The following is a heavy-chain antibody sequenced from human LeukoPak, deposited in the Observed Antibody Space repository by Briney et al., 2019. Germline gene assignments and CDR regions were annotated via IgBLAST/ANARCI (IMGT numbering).Heavy chain of an antibody. J-gene: IGHJ4*02. CDR3: ARYISGSGFDY. D-gene: IGHD6-25*01. Sequence: SDTLSLLCSLSGHPLWRSGYFWRSVRRPRGGGLEWIGTIYYSGSTYYNPSLKSRLTISVDTCRNQFSLKLSSVTTADTAVYYCARYISGSGFDYWGQGTLVTVSS. V-gene: IGHV4-39*01. CDR1: GHPLWRSGYF. CDR2: IYYSGST.